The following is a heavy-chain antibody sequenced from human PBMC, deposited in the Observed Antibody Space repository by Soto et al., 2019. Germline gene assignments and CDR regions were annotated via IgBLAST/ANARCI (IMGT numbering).Heavy chain of an antibody. Sequence: GGSLRLSCAASGFTFSSYGMHWVRQAPGKGLEWVAVISYDGSNKYYADSVKGRFTISRDNSKNTLYLQMNSLRAEDTAVYYCAKDLRGPDILTGYLKTYYYHGMDVWGQGTKVTV. CDR2: ISYDGSNK. CDR3: AKDLRGPDILTGYLKTYYYHGMDV. CDR1: GFTFSSYG. V-gene: IGHV3-30*18. D-gene: IGHD3-9*01. J-gene: IGHJ6*02.